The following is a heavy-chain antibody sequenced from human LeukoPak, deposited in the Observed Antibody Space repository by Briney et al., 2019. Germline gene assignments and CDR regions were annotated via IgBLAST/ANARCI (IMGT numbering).Heavy chain of an antibody. Sequence: SETLSLTCTVSGDSLNSYHWSWIRQPAGKGLEWIGRIHMSGSTNYNPSLRSRVAISMDNSKNQFSLKLKSVTAPDTAVYCCARDDSSRDDSGGYHYWGQGTLVTVSS. J-gene: IGHJ4*02. CDR1: GDSLNSYH. CDR3: ARDDSSRDDSGGYHY. D-gene: IGHD3-22*01. CDR2: IHMSGST. V-gene: IGHV4-4*07.